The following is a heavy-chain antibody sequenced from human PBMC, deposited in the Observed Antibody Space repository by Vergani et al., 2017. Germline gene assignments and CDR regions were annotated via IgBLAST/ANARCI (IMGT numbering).Heavy chain of an antibody. CDR1: GGTFSSYT. CDR3: ARASTQFWSGYYTGIDYYYGMDV. D-gene: IGHD3-3*01. J-gene: IGHJ6*02. Sequence: QVQLVQSGAEVKKPGSSVKVSCKASGGTFSSYTISWVRQAPGQGLEWMGRIIPILGIANYAQKFQGRVTITADKSTSTAYMELSSLRSEDTAVYYCARASTQFWSGYYTGIDYYYGMDVWGQGTTVTVSS. V-gene: IGHV1-69*02. CDR2: IIPILGIA.